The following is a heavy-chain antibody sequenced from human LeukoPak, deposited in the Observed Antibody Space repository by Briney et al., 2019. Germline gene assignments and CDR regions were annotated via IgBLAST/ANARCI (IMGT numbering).Heavy chain of an antibody. D-gene: IGHD4-17*01. Sequence: GGSLRLSCAASGFTFSSYWMSWVRQAPGKGLEWVANIKQDGSEKYYVDSVKGRFTISRDNAKNSLYLQMNNLRAEDTAVYYCARSYYGDFYYYMDVWGKGTTVTISS. J-gene: IGHJ6*03. V-gene: IGHV3-7*01. CDR2: IKQDGSEK. CDR1: GFTFSSYW. CDR3: ARSYYGDFYYYMDV.